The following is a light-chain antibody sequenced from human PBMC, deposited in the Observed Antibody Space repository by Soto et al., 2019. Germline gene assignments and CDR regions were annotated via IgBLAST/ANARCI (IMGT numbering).Light chain of an antibody. CDR3: SSYTSSSPS. V-gene: IGLV2-14*01. CDR2: DVS. J-gene: IGLJ1*01. Sequence: QSVLTQPASVSGSPGQSITISCTGTSSDVGGYNYVSWYQQHPGKAPKLMIYDVSNRPSGVSNRFSRSKSGNTASLTISGLQAEDEADYYCSSYTSSSPSFGTGTKVTVL. CDR1: SSDVGGYNY.